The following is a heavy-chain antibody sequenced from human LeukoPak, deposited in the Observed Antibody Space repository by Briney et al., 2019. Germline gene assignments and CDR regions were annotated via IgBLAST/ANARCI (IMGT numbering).Heavy chain of an antibody. Sequence: GGSLRLSCAAFGFTFSSYSMNWVRQAPGKGLEWVSYISSSSSTIYYADSVKGRFTISRDNAKNSLYLQMNSLRAEDTAVYYCARAPGYCSSTSCYPETYFDYWGQGTLVTVSS. D-gene: IGHD2-2*01. CDR3: ARAPGYCSSTSCYPETYFDY. J-gene: IGHJ4*02. CDR1: GFTFSSYS. V-gene: IGHV3-48*01. CDR2: ISSSSSTI.